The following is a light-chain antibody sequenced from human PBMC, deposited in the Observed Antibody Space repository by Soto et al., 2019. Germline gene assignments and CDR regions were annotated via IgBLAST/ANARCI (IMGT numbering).Light chain of an antibody. CDR3: QQRSHWPWLT. Sequence: EIVLTQSPATLSLSPGERATLSCRASQSVNNYLAWYQQKPGQAPRLVIYVVFNRATGTPARFSGSGSGTDFTLTISSLEPEDFGVYSCQQRSHWPWLTFGGGTRVEIK. J-gene: IGKJ4*01. V-gene: IGKV3-11*01. CDR2: VVF. CDR1: QSVNNY.